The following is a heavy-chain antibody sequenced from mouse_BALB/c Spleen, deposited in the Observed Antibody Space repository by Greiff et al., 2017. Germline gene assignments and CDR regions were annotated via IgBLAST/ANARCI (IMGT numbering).Heavy chain of an antibody. D-gene: IGHD1-1*01. Sequence: EVQVVDSGGGLVKPGGSLKLSCAASGFTFSSYAMSWVRQTPEKRLEWVASISSGGSTYYPDSVKGRFTISRDNARNILYLQMSSLRSEDTAMYYCARGNYYGSSWFAYWGQGTLVTVSA. CDR3: ARGNYYGSSWFAY. J-gene: IGHJ3*01. CDR2: ISSGGST. V-gene: IGHV5-6-5*01. CDR1: GFTFSSYA.